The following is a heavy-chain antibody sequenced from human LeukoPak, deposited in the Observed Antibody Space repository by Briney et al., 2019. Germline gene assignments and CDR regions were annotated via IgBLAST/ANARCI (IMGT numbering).Heavy chain of an antibody. J-gene: IGHJ6*02. CDR3: ARGEEGRIQLWPHNYYYYGMDV. CDR2: IKEDGSEK. CDR1: GFTFSRYC. V-gene: IGHV3-7*01. Sequence: GGSLRLSCAASGFTFSRYCLSWVRQAPGKGLEWVANIKEDGSEKYHMDSVKGRFTISRDNAKNSLYLQMNSLRAEDTAVYYCARGEEGRIQLWPHNYYYYGMDVWGQGTTVTVSS. D-gene: IGHD5-18*01.